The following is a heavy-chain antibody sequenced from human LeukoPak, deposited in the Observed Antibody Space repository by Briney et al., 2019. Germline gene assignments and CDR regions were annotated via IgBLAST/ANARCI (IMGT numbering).Heavy chain of an antibody. CDR2: ISAYNGNT. D-gene: IGHD3-10*01. CDR1: GGTFSSYA. Sequence: ASVKVSCKASGGTFSSYAISWVRQAPGQGLEWMGWISAYNGNTNYAQKLQGRVTMTTDTSTSTAYMELRSLRSDDTAVYYCARGGNMVRGVIISYYYYMDVWGKGTTVTVSS. V-gene: IGHV1-18*01. J-gene: IGHJ6*03. CDR3: ARGGNMVRGVIISYYYYMDV.